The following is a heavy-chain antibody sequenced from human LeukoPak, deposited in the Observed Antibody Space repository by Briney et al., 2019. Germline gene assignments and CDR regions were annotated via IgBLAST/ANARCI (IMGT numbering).Heavy chain of an antibody. D-gene: IGHD3-10*01. J-gene: IGHJ4*02. CDR3: ARRDYYGSGSPDF. CDR1: GFTFHDYD. Sequence: GGSLRLSCAASGFTFHDYDMSWVRQSPGMGLEWVSGINWNGDRTGYADSVKGRFTISRDNAKKSLYLQMNSLRAEDTALYYCARRDYYGSGSPDFWGQGTLVTVSS. CDR2: INWNGDRT. V-gene: IGHV3-20*04.